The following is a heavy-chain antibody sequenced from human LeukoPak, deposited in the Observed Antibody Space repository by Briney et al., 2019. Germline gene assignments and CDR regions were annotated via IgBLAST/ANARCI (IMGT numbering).Heavy chain of an antibody. V-gene: IGHV4-61*02. CDR3: ARDDWGAAAAPGK. CDR1: GGSISSGSYY. J-gene: IGHJ4*02. CDR2: IYTSGST. Sequence: PSETLSLTCTVSGGSISSGSYYWSWIRQPAGKGLEWIGRIYTSGSTNYNPSLKSRVTISVDTSKNQFSLKLSSVTAADTAVYYCARDDWGAAAAPGKWGQGTLVTVSS. D-gene: IGHD6-13*01.